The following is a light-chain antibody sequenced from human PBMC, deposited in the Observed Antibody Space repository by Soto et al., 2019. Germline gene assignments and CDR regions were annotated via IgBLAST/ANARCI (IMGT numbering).Light chain of an antibody. V-gene: IGLV1-36*01. Sequence: QSVLTQPPSVSEAPRQRVTMSCSGGSSNIGNNAVNWYQQLPGQAPKIVIYYDDLLTSGVSDRFSGSKSGISASLAISDLQSDDEADYYCATWDDSLNAYVFGPGTKVTVL. CDR3: ATWDDSLNAYV. J-gene: IGLJ1*01. CDR1: SSNIGNNA. CDR2: YDD.